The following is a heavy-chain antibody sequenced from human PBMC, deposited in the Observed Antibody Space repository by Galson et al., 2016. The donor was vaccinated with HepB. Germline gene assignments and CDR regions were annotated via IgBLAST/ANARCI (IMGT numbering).Heavy chain of an antibody. Sequence: SVKVSCKASGYTFTKYYMQWVRQAPGQGLQWMGIINPSDGIASYAQKFQGRVTMTRDTSTSTVYMELSSLRFDDTAVYCCARRDYDFYMDVWGKGTTVTVSS. CDR1: GYTFTKYY. J-gene: IGHJ6*03. D-gene: IGHD5-24*01. V-gene: IGHV1-46*01. CDR3: ARRDYDFYMDV. CDR2: INPSDGIA.